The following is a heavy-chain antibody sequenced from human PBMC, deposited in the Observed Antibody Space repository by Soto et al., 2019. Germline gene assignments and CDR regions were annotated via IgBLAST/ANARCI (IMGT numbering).Heavy chain of an antibody. J-gene: IGHJ3*02. V-gene: IGHV1-18*01. CDR3: ARDYYYDTSGYYSDTFDI. CDR2: ISAYNDDT. CDR1: GYTFTSYG. Sequence: QVQLVQSGAEVKKPGASVNVSCKASGYTFTSYGISWVRQAPGQGLEWMGWISAYNDDTNYAQKLQGRGTMTTNTSTTTAYMELRSLRSDDTAVYYCARDYYYDTSGYYSDTFDIWGPGTMVTVSS. D-gene: IGHD3-22*01.